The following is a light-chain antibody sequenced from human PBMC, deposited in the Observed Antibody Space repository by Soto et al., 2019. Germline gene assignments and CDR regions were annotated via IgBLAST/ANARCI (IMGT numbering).Light chain of an antibody. CDR2: DAS. Sequence: DIQMTQSPSSLSASVGDRVTITCQASQNINNYLNWYQQKPGRAPKLLIYDASNLEAGVPSRFRGSGGGTDFTLSISSVQPEDIATYYCQQYENLPTFGQGTRLEI. J-gene: IGKJ5*01. V-gene: IGKV1-33*01. CDR3: QQYENLPT. CDR1: QNINNY.